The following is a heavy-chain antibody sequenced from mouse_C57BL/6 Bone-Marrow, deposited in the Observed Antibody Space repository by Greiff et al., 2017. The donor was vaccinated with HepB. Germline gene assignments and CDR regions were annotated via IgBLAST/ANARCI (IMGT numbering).Heavy chain of an antibody. CDR2: ISSGGSYT. V-gene: IGHV5-6*01. CDR1: GFTFSSYG. CDR3: ARHDPYGNSWLAY. D-gene: IGHD2-1*01. Sequence: EVHLVESGGDLVKPGGSLKLSCAASGFTFSSYGMSWVRQTPDKRLEWVATISSGGSYTYYPDSVKGRFTISRDNAKNTLYLQMSSLKSEDTAMYYCARHDPYGNSWLAYWGQGTLVTVSA. J-gene: IGHJ3*01.